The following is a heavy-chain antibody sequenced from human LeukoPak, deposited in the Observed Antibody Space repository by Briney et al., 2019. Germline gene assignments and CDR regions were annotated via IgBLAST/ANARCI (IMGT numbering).Heavy chain of an antibody. CDR3: AKGITMVRGVILYYFDY. CDR2: ISGSGGST. Sequence: PGGSLRLSCAASGFTFSSYAMSWVRQAPGKGLEWVSTISGSGGSTYYADSVKGRFTISRDNSKNTLYLQMNSLRAEDTAIYYCAKGITMVRGVILYYFDYWGQGTQVTVSS. V-gene: IGHV3-23*01. D-gene: IGHD3-10*01. J-gene: IGHJ4*02. CDR1: GFTFSSYA.